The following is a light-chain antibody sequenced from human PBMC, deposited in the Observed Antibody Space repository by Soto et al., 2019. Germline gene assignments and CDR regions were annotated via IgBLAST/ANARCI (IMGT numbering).Light chain of an antibody. J-gene: IGLJ1*01. CDR1: SSDVGGYNY. CDR3: SSYAGSNTRYV. CDR2: EVT. V-gene: IGLV2-8*01. Sequence: QSVLTQPPSASGSPGQSVTISCTGTSSDVGGYNYVSWYQQHPGKAPKLMIYEVTKRPSGVPDRFSGSKSGNTASLTVSGLQAEDEADYYCSSYAGSNTRYVFGSGNKVTVL.